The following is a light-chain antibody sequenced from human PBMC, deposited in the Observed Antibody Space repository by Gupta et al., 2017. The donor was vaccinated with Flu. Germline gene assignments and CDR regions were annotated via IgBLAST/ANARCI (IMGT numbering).Light chain of an antibody. Sequence: ITISCTVTSSDIVFYNYVSWYQQHPGKAPKFIMYEVSNRPSGVSHRFSGSKSGNTASLTISGLQAEDEADYYCFSYTTRSTPFVFGTGTKVTVL. CDR3: FSYTTRSTPFV. J-gene: IGLJ1*01. CDR2: EVS. CDR1: SSDIVFYNY. V-gene: IGLV2-14*01.